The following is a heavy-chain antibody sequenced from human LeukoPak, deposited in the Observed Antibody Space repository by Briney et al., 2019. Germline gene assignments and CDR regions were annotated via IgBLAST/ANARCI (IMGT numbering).Heavy chain of an antibody. CDR2: ISYDGSNK. J-gene: IGHJ4*02. Sequence: GGSLRLSCAASGFTFSSYAMHWVRQAPGKGLEWVAVISYDGSNKYYADSVKGRFTISRDNSKNTLYLHMNSLRAEDAAVYYCARPGYSSGWYLFDYWGQGTLVTVSS. CDR1: GFTFSSYA. CDR3: ARPGYSSGWYLFDY. V-gene: IGHV3-30-3*01. D-gene: IGHD6-19*01.